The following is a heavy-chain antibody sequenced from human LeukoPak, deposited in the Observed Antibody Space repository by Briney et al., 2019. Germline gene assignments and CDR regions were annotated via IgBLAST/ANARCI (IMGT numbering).Heavy chain of an antibody. J-gene: IGHJ4*02. Sequence: PGGSLRLSCAVSGFTFSSYWMHWVRQAPGKGLVWVSRIHGDGTFTTSADSVRGRFTISRDNAQNMVYLQMNSLRVEDTAVYYCARDLVLGSGSYGQWGQGTLVTVFS. CDR2: IHGDGTFT. CDR1: GFTFSSYW. V-gene: IGHV3-74*01. CDR3: ARDLVLGSGSYGQ. D-gene: IGHD3-10*01.